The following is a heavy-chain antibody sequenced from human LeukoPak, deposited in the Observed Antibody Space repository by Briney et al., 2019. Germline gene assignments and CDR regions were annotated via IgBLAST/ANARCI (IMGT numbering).Heavy chain of an antibody. J-gene: IGHJ3*02. V-gene: IGHV6-1*01. CDR2: TYYRSKWYN. CDR3: ARERVAYCGGDCYSRAFDI. Sequence: SQTLSLTCAISGDSVSSNSAAWNWIRQSPSRGLEWLGRTYYRSKWYNDYAVPVKSRITINPDTSKNQFSLQLNSVTPEDTAVYYCARERVAYCGGDCYSRAFDIWGQGTMVTVSS. CDR1: GDSVSSNSAA. D-gene: IGHD2-21*02.